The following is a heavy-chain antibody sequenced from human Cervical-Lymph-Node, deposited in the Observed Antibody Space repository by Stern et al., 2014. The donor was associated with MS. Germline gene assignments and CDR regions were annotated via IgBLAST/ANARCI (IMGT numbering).Heavy chain of an antibody. CDR3: ASAYSSSNYYFDY. CDR2: IWYDGSNP. V-gene: IGHV3-33*01. CDR1: GFSFSRYA. Sequence: QLVQSGGGVVQPGRSLRLSCAASGFSFSRYAMHWVRQAPGKGLEWVALIWYDGSNPYYADSVTGRFTISRDNFKNTLYLQMNSLRAEDTAVYYCASAYSSSNYYFDYWGQGTLVTVSS. J-gene: IGHJ4*02. D-gene: IGHD6-13*01.